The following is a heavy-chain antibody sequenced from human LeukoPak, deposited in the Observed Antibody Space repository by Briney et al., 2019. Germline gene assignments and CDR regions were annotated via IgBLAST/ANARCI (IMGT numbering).Heavy chain of an antibody. V-gene: IGHV3-23*01. D-gene: IGHD3-22*01. J-gene: IGHJ4*02. CDR3: AKRGVVIRVILVGFHKEAYYFDS. Sequence: GGSLRLSCAVSGITLSNYGMNWVRQAPGKGLEWVAGISDSGGRTNYADSVKGRFTISRDNPKNTLYLQMSSLRAEDTAVYFCAKRGVVIRVILVGFHKEAYYFDSWGQGALVTVSS. CDR2: ISDSGGRT. CDR1: GITLSNYG.